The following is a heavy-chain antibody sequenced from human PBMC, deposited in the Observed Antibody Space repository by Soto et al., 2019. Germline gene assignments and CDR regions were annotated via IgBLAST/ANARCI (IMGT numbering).Heavy chain of an antibody. J-gene: IGHJ5*02. CDR3: ARNGVVDIVVVVAAKGRWFDP. Sequence: NPGGSLRLSCAASGFTFSSYSMNWVRQAPGKGLEWVSSISSSSSYIYYADSVKGRFTISRDNAKNSLYLQMNSLRAEDTAVYYCARNGVVDIVVVVAAKGRWFDPWGQGTLVTVSS. D-gene: IGHD2-15*01. V-gene: IGHV3-21*01. CDR2: ISSSSSYI. CDR1: GFTFSSYS.